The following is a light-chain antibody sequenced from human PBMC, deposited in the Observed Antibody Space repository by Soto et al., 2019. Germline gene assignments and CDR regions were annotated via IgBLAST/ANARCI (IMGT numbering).Light chain of an antibody. CDR1: SSDVGGYNY. CDR2: DVS. CDR3: CTSAGYYPSV. Sequence: QSVLTQPRSVSGSPGQSVTISCTGTSSDVGGYNYVSWYQQHPGKAPKLMIYDVSKRPSGVPDRFSGSKSGNTASLTISGLQAEDEADYDSCTSAGYYPSVLGTG. V-gene: IGLV2-11*01. J-gene: IGLJ1*01.